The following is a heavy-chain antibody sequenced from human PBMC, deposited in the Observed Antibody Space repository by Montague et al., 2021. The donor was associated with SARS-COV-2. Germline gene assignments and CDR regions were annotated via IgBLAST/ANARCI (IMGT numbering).Heavy chain of an antibody. Sequence: SETLSLTCTVSGGSISSSSYYWCWIRQPPGKGLEWIGSIYYSGSTYYHPSLKSRVTISADTSKHLFSLRLSSVTAADTAVYYCARREDYCGTGSFPHWGQGTLVTVSS. J-gene: IGHJ4*02. CDR3: ARREDYCGTGSFPH. CDR2: IYYSGST. D-gene: IGHD3-10*01. V-gene: IGHV4-39*01. CDR1: GGSISSSSYY.